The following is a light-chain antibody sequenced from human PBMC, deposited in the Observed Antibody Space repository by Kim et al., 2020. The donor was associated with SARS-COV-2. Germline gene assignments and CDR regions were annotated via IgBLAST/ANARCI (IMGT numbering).Light chain of an antibody. CDR3: AAWADSLNGAV. J-gene: IGLJ3*02. V-gene: IGLV1-36*01. Sequence: ELTQPPSVSEAPGQRVTISCSGSSSNIGNNAVNWYQQLPGKAPKLLIYYDELLPSGVSDRFSDSKSGTSASLALSGIQSEDEADSYCAAWADSLNGAVFGGGTQLTVL. CDR2: YDE. CDR1: SSNIGNNA.